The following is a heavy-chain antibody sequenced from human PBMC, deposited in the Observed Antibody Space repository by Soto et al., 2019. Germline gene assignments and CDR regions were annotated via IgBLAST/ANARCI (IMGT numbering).Heavy chain of an antibody. Sequence: TSETLSLTCTVSGGSISSYYWSWIRQPAGKXLEWIGRIYTSGSTNYNPSLKSRVTMSVDTSKNQFSLKLSPVTAADTAVYYCARDFVVVPAAIWSGDWFDPWGQGTLVTVSS. D-gene: IGHD2-2*02. CDR3: ARDFVVVPAAIWSGDWFDP. V-gene: IGHV4-4*07. CDR1: GGSISSYY. CDR2: IYTSGST. J-gene: IGHJ5*02.